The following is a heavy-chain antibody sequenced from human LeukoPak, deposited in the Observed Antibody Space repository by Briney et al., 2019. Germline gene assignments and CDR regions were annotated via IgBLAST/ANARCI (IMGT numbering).Heavy chain of an antibody. CDR3: ARVTTMVRGVIIFSAFDI. V-gene: IGHV4-61*02. CDR1: GNSISSGDNY. CDR2: IYTSGST. Sequence: SETLSLTCTVSGNSISSGDNYWSWIRQPAGKGLEWIGRIYTSGSTNYNPSLKSRVTMSVDTSKNQFSLKLSSVTAADTAVYYCARVTTMVRGVIIFSAFDIWGQGTMVTVSS. J-gene: IGHJ3*02. D-gene: IGHD3-10*01.